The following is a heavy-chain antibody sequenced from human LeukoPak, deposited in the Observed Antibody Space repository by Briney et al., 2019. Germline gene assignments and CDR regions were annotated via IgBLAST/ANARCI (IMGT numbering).Heavy chain of an antibody. CDR3: ARDFDF. J-gene: IGHJ3*01. V-gene: IGHV6-1*01. CDR2: TYYRSKWYH. CDR1: GDSVSSNTAS. Sequence: SQTLSLTCVISGDSVSSNTASWNWLRQSPSRGLEWLGRTYYRSKWYHDYAVPVKSRMTINPDTSKNQFSVQLNSVTPEDTAVYYCARDFDFWGQGTMVTVSS.